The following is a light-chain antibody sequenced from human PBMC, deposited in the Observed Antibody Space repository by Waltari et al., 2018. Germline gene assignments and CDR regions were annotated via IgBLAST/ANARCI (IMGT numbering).Light chain of an antibody. CDR1: QSISTC. CDR2: KAS. V-gene: IGKV1-5*03. Sequence: DIQMIQSPSTLSACVGDRVTIPCRARQSISTCLAWYQQKPGKAPNLLIYKASTLESGVPSRFSGSGSGTEFTLTISSLQPDDFATYYCQQYKTYWTFGQGTKVEIK. CDR3: QQYKTYWT. J-gene: IGKJ1*01.